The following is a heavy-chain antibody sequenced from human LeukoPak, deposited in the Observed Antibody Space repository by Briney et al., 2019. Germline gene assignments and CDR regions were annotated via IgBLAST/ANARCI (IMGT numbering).Heavy chain of an antibody. Sequence: PSETLSLTCTVSGGSISSSSYYWGWIRQPPGKGLEWIGSIYYSGSTYYNPSLKSRVTISVDTSKNQFSLKLSSVTAADTAVYYCAVEGLQANNWFDPWGQGTLVTVSS. V-gene: IGHV4-39*01. J-gene: IGHJ5*02. CDR3: AVEGLQANNWFDP. CDR1: GGSISSSSYY. CDR2: IYYSGST. D-gene: IGHD3-3*01.